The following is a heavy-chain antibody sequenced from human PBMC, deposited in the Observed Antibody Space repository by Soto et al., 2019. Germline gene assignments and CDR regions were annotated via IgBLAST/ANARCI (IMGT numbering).Heavy chain of an antibody. Sequence: PSETLSLTCTGSGGSISSYYWSWIRQPPGKGLEWIGYIYYSGSTNYNPSLKSRVTISVDTSKNQFSLKLSSVTAADTAVYYCARGRSIGWSLDYYHYGMAVWGQGTTVTVSS. D-gene: IGHD6-19*01. CDR3: ARGRSIGWSLDYYHYGMAV. CDR2: IYYSGST. V-gene: IGHV4-59*01. CDR1: GGSISSYY. J-gene: IGHJ6*02.